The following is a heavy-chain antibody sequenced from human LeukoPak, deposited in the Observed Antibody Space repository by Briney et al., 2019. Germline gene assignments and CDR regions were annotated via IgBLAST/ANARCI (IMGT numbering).Heavy chain of an antibody. CDR1: GFTFSSYG. Sequence: GGSLRLSCAASGFTFSSYGMHWVRQAPGKGLEWVAVISYDGSNKYYADSVKGRFTISRDNSKNTLYLQMNSLRAEDTAVYYCATLRALAYCGGDCYSRGAFDIWGQGTMVTVSS. CDR3: ATLRALAYCGGDCYSRGAFDI. V-gene: IGHV3-30*03. CDR2: ISYDGSNK. J-gene: IGHJ3*02. D-gene: IGHD2-21*02.